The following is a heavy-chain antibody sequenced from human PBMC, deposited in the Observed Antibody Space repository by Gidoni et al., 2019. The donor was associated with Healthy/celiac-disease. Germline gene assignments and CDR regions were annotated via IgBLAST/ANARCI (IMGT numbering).Heavy chain of an antibody. CDR3: ALLSAAGTEGYYYGMDV. V-gene: IGHV1-2*04. CDR1: GYTFTGYY. CDR2: IKPHRGGT. J-gene: IGHJ6*02. D-gene: IGHD6-13*01. Sequence: QVLLVGSGAEVKKPGASVKVSCKASGYTFTGYYMHWVRPAPGQGLEWMGWIKPHRGGTNYARKFQGWVTMTRDTSISTAYMELSRLRSDDTAVYYCALLSAAGTEGYYYGMDVWGQGTTVTVSS.